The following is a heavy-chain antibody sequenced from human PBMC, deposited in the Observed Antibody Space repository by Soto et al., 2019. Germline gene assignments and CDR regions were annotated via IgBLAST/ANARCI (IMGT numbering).Heavy chain of an antibody. CDR3: TRDASRDSSARGWFDP. CDR1: GFTFDDYA. D-gene: IGHD6-13*01. J-gene: IGHJ5*02. V-gene: IGHV3-9*01. CDR2: ISWNSGSI. Sequence: PGGSLRLSCAASGFTFDDYAMHWVRQAPGKGLEWVSGISWNSGSIGYADSVKGRFTISRDNAKNSLYLQMNSLRAEDTAVYYCTRDASRDSSARGWFDPWGPGTLVTVSS.